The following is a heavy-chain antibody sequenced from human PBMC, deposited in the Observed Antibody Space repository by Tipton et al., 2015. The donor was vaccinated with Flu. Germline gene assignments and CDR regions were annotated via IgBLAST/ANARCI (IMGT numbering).Heavy chain of an antibody. J-gene: IGHJ4*02. CDR2: IYSGGST. CDR1: GFSVSCNY. V-gene: IGHV3-53*01. CDR3: ASRRGGDYPYFDY. D-gene: IGHD4-17*01. Sequence: SLRLSCAASGFSVSCNYMSWVRQAPGKGLEWVSVIYSGGSTYYADSVKGRFTISRDNSKLYLQMNSLRAEDTAVYYCASRRGGDYPYFDYWGQGTLVTVSS.